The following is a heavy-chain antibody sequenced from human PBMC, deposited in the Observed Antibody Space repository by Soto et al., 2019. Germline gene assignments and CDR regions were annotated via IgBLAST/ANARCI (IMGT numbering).Heavy chain of an antibody. CDR2: TSYSGNT. D-gene: IGHD5-12*01. CDR3: ARDGVDPFDY. J-gene: IGHJ4*01. CDR1: GGSVISYQ. Sequence: SETLSLTCTISGGSVISYQWSWILQPPWKGLEWIGLTSYSGNTVYNPSLKSRVAFSVDTSKNHFSLTLTSVTAADTVVYYCARDGVDPFDYSRQGTLVTVS. V-gene: IGHV4-59*02.